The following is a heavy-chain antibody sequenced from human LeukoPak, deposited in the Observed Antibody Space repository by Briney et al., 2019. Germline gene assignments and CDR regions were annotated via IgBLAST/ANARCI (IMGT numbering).Heavy chain of an antibody. D-gene: IGHD3-10*01. V-gene: IGHV4-34*01. CDR2: IYHSGST. J-gene: IGHJ4*02. Sequence: PSETLSLTCVVYSGSFSGYYWSWIRQPPGKGLEWIGEIYHSGSTNYSPSLKSRVTISVDTSKNQFSLKLSSVTAADTAVYYCARGFATMVRGVVLDFWGQGTLVTVSS. CDR1: SGSFSGYY. CDR3: ARGFATMVRGVVLDF.